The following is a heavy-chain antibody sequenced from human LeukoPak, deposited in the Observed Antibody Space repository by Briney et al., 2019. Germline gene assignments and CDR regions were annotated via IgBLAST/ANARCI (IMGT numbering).Heavy chain of an antibody. CDR1: GGSISSGGYS. D-gene: IGHD1-26*01. CDR3: ARADPNRYSGSYYSYYFDY. Sequence: SQTLSLTCAVSGGSISSGGYSWSWIRQPPGKGLEWIGYIYHSGSTYYNPSLKSRVTISVDRSKNQFSLKLSSVTAEDTAVYYCARADPNRYSGSYYSYYFDYWGQGTLVTVSS. CDR2: IYHSGST. V-gene: IGHV4-30-2*01. J-gene: IGHJ4*02.